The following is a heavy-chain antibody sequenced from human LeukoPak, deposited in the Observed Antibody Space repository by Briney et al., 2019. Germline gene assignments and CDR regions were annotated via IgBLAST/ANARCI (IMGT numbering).Heavy chain of an antibody. J-gene: IGHJ4*02. D-gene: IGHD1-7*01. V-gene: IGHV3-23*01. CDR2: ISGSGGST. CDR1: GFTFSSYA. CDR3: AKAEELNITGTLLFDY. Sequence: GGSLRLSCAASGFTFSSYAMSWVRQAPGKGLEWVSAISGSGGSTYYADSVKGRFTISRDNSKNTLYPQMNSLRAEDTAVYYCAKAEELNITGTLLFDYWGQGTLVTVSS.